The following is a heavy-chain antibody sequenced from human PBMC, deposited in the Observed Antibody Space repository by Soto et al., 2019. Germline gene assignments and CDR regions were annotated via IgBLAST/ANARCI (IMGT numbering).Heavy chain of an antibody. Sequence: QVQLVESGGGVVQPGRSLRLSCAASGFIFSRFGMHWVRQAPGKGLEWVAVIWYDGSNQKYGDSVKGRFSISRDNSKNTMYLQMNSLRAEDTGVYYCARDEGIAAAGPYYYCGVDVWGQGTTVTVSS. J-gene: IGHJ6*02. D-gene: IGHD6-13*01. V-gene: IGHV3-33*01. CDR2: IWYDGSNQ. CDR1: GFIFSRFG. CDR3: ARDEGIAAAGPYYYCGVDV.